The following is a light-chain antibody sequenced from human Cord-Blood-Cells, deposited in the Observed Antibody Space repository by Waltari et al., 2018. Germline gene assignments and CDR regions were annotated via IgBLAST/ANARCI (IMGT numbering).Light chain of an antibody. V-gene: IGLV2-14*01. CDR3: SSYTSSSTLGV. J-gene: IGLJ3*02. Sequence: QSALTQPASVSGSPGRSITISCTGTSSDVGGYNYVSWYQQHTGNAPKLMIYDVSNRPSGVSNRFSGSKSGNTASLTISGLQAEDEADYYCSSYTSSSTLGVFGGGTKLTVL. CDR2: DVS. CDR1: SSDVGGYNY.